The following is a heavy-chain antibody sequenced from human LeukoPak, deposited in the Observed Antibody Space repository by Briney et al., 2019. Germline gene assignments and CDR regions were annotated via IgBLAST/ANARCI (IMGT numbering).Heavy chain of an antibody. J-gene: IGHJ2*01. CDR3: ARVPIMVYAIMGLDWYFDL. D-gene: IGHD2-8*01. CDR2: ISAYNGNT. CDR1: GYTFTSYG. V-gene: IGHV1-18*01. Sequence: GASVKVSCKASGYTFTSYGISWVRQAPGQGLEWMGWISAYNGNTNYAQKLQGRVTMTTDTSTSTAYMELRSLRSDDTAVYYCARVPIMVYAIMGLDWYFDLWGRGTLVTVSS.